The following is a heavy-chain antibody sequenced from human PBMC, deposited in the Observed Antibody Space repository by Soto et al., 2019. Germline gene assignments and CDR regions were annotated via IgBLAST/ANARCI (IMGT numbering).Heavy chain of an antibody. J-gene: IGHJ6*02. CDR3: AIDGRGYYDSSGSYGMDV. Sequence: GGSLRLSCAASGFTVSSNYMSWVRQAPGKGLEWVSVIYSGGSTYYADSLKGRFTITRDNYKNKLYLQMNSLRAEDTAVYYCAIDGRGYYDSSGSYGMDVWGQGTTVTVSS. V-gene: IGHV3-53*01. D-gene: IGHD3-22*01. CDR1: GFTVSSNY. CDR2: IYSGGST.